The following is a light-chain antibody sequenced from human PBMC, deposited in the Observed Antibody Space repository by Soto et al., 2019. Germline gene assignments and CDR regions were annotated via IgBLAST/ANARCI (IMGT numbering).Light chain of an antibody. V-gene: IGKV3-11*01. CDR3: QQRSDWPVT. Sequence: EIVLTQSPATLSLSPGEGATLSCRASQSISKYLVWYQRKPGQAPRVLIYDTSNRATGIPARFSGTGSGTDFTLTISSLEPEDFAVYYCQQRSDWPVTFGPGTKVDIK. CDR2: DTS. CDR1: QSISKY. J-gene: IGKJ3*01.